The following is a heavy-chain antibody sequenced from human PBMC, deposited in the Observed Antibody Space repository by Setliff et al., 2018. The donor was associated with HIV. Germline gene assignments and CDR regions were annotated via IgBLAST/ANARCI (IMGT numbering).Heavy chain of an antibody. V-gene: IGHV1-69*06. D-gene: IGHD3-22*01. Sequence: SVKVSCKASGGTFSSYAISWVRQAPGQGLEWMGGIIPIFGTTNYAQKFQGRVTITADTSTDTAYMEVSSLRSEDTAVYYCARERPGDHYESTGYQLADWFDPWGQGTLVTVSS. CDR1: GGTFSSYA. CDR3: ARERPGDHYESTGYQLADWFDP. CDR2: IIPIFGTT. J-gene: IGHJ5*02.